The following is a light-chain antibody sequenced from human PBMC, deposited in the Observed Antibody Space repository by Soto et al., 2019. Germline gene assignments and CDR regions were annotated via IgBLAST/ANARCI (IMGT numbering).Light chain of an antibody. CDR1: QDISNY. CDR2: DAS. Sequence: DIQMTQSPSSLSASVGDRVTITCQASQDISNYLNWYQQKPGKAPKLLIYDASNLETGVPSRFSGSGSGTDFTFTISRLQPEDIATYYCQQDDNLPTFGGGTKVEIK. CDR3: QQDDNLPT. V-gene: IGKV1-33*01. J-gene: IGKJ4*01.